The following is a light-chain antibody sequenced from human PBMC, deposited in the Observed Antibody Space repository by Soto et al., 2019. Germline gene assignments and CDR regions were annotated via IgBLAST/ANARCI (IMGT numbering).Light chain of an antibody. CDR3: SSYSSSSTLV. CDR1: SSDVGGYKY. J-gene: IGLJ1*01. Sequence: QSALTQPASVSGSPGQSITIACTGTSSDVGGYKYVSWYQQHPGKAPKLMIYEVSNRPSGVSNRFSGSKSGNTASLTISGLQAGDEADYYCSSYSSSSTLVFGTGTKLTVL. V-gene: IGLV2-14*01. CDR2: EVS.